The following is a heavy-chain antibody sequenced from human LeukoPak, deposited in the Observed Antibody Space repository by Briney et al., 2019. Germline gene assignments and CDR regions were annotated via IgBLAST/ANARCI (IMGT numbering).Heavy chain of an antibody. CDR1: GYSFTSYW. V-gene: IGHV5-51*01. CDR2: IYPGDSDT. Sequence: GESLKISCKGSGYSFTSYWTGWVRQMPGKGLEWMGIIYPGDSDTRYSPSFQGQVTISADKSISTAYLQWSSLQTSDTPMYYCARHSGSYVDAFDIWGQGTMVTVSS. CDR3: ARHSGSYVDAFDI. D-gene: IGHD1-26*01. J-gene: IGHJ3*02.